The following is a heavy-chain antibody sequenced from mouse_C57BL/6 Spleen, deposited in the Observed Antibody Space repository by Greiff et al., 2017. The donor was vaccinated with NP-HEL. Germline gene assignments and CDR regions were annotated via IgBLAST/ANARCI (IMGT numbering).Heavy chain of an antibody. CDR3: ARNLMTWFAY. J-gene: IGHJ3*01. D-gene: IGHD2-3*01. Sequence: EVKLVESGPGMVKPSQSLSLTCTVTGYSITSGYDWHWIRHFPGNKLEWMGYISYSGSTNYNPSLKSRISITHDTSKNHFFLKLNSVTTEDTATYYCARNLMTWFAYWGQGTLVTVSA. CDR2: ISYSGST. CDR1: GYSITSGYD. V-gene: IGHV3-1*01.